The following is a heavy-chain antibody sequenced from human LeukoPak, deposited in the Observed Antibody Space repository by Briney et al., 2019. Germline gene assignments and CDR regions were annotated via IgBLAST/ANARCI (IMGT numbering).Heavy chain of an antibody. V-gene: IGHV4-59*01. D-gene: IGHD6-13*01. CDR1: GGSISSYY. J-gene: IGHJ3*02. CDR3: ARDLDNSINGFDI. Sequence: PSETLSLTCTVSGGSISSYYWSWIRQPPGKGLEWIGYIYYSGSTYYNPSLKSRVTISVDTSKNQFSLKLTSVSAADTAMYYCARDLDNSINGFDIWGQGTVVTVSS. CDR2: IYYSGST.